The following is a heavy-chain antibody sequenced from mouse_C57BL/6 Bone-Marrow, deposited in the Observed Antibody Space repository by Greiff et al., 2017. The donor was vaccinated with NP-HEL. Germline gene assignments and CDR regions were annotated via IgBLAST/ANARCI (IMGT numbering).Heavy chain of an antibody. CDR1: GYTFTSYG. V-gene: IGHV1-81*01. CDR3: AGYYYGWYFDV. D-gene: IGHD1-1*01. CDR2: IYPRSGNT. J-gene: IGHJ1*03. Sequence: LQESGAELARPGASVKLSCKASGYTFTSYGISWVKQRTGQGLEWIGEIYPRSGNTYYIEKFKGKATLTADKSSSTAYMELRSLTSEDSAVYFCAGYYYGWYFDVWGTGTTVTVSS.